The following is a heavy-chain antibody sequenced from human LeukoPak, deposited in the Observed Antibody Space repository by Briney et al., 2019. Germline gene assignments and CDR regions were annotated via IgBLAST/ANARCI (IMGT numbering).Heavy chain of an antibody. CDR2: IWYDGSNK. Sequence: GGSLRLSCAASGFPFSTYGMHWVRLAPGKGLEWVAVIWYDGSNKYYADSVKGRFTISRDNSKNTLYLQMNSLRAGDTAVYYCAKASRYCSSTSRPYYYYYYYMDVWGKGTTVTVSS. J-gene: IGHJ6*03. D-gene: IGHD2-2*01. CDR3: AKASRYCSSTSRPYYYYYYYMDV. CDR1: GFPFSTYG. V-gene: IGHV3-33*06.